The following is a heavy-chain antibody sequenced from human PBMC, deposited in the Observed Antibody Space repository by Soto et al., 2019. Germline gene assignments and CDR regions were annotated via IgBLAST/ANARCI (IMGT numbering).Heavy chain of an antibody. V-gene: IGHV3-11*01. CDR3: ARGLKLGPFNY. Sequence: QVQLVESGGGLVKPGGTLRLSCAASGFTFSDYYMSWIRQAPGKGLEWVSYIGSGTTIYYADSVKGRFTISRDNAKNSLYLQMNSLRAEDTAVYYCARGLKLGPFNYGGQGTLVTVSS. D-gene: IGHD7-27*01. J-gene: IGHJ4*02. CDR1: GFTFSDYY. CDR2: IGSGTTI.